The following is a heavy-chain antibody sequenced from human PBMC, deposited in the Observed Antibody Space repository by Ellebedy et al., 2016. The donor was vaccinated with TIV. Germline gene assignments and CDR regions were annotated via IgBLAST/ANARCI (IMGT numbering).Heavy chain of an antibody. CDR2: IYYSGST. J-gene: IGHJ4*02. V-gene: IGHV4-61*01. D-gene: IGHD2-21*01. CDR3: ARDLGVSDY. CDR1: GGSVSSGSYY. Sequence: SETLSLXXTVSGGSVSSGSYYWSWIRQPPGKGLEWIGYIYYSGSTNYNPSLKSRVTISVDTSKNQFSLKLSSVTAADTAVYYCARDLGVSDYWGQGTLDTVSS.